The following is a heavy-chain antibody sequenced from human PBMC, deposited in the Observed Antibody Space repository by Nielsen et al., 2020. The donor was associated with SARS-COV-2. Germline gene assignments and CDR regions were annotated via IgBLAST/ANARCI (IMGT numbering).Heavy chain of an antibody. J-gene: IGHJ6*02. CDR2: INTNTGNP. V-gene: IGHV7-4-1*02. CDR1: GYTFTGYY. CDR3: ARDYVTGDYYYYGMDV. Sequence: ASVKVSCKASGYTFTGYYMHWVRQAPGQGLEWMGWINTNTGNPTYAQGFTGRFVFSLDTSVSTAYLQISSLKAEDTAVYYCARDYVTGDYYYYGMDVWGQGTTVTVSS. D-gene: IGHD1-26*01.